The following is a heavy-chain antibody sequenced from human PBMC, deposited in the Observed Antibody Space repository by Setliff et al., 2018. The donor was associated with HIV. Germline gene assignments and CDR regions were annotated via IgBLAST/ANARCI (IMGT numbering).Heavy chain of an antibody. Sequence: PSETLSLTCTVSGGSISSYYWSWIRQPAGKGLEWIGRIYTSGSTNYNPSLKSRVTMSVDTSKNQFSLKLSSVTAADTAVYYCASTTSGVSGSYPAHAFDIWGQGTMVTVSS. CDR2: IYTSGST. CDR1: GGSISSYY. J-gene: IGHJ3*02. D-gene: IGHD3-10*01. V-gene: IGHV4-4*07. CDR3: ASTTSGVSGSYPAHAFDI.